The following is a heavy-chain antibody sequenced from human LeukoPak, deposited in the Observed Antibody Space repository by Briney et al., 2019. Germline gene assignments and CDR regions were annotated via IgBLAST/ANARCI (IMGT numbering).Heavy chain of an antibody. Sequence: SETLSLTCAVYGGSFSGYYWSWIRQPPGKGLEWIGEINHSGSTNYNPSLKSRVTTSVDTSKNQFSLKLSSVTAADTAVYYCARLSQIVAFDIWGQGTMVTVSS. CDR2: INHSGST. V-gene: IGHV4-34*01. D-gene: IGHD6-6*01. J-gene: IGHJ3*02. CDR3: ARLSQIVAFDI. CDR1: GGSFSGYY.